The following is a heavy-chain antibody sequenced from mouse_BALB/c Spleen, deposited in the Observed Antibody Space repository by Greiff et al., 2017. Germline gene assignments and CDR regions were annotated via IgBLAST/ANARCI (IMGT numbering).Heavy chain of an antibody. CDR2: ISSGGSYT. CDR3: ARDYYDYDGAMDY. Sequence: EVQLVESGGDLVKPGGSLKLSCAASGFTFSSYGMSWVRQTPDKRLEWVATISSGGSYTYYPDSVKGRFTISRDNAKNTLYLQMSSLKSEDTAMYYCARDYYDYDGAMDYWGQGTSVTVSS. J-gene: IGHJ4*01. D-gene: IGHD2-4*01. V-gene: IGHV5-6*01. CDR1: GFTFSSYG.